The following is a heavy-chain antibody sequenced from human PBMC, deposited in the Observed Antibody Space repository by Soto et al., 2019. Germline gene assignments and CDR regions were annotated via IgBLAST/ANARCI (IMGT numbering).Heavy chain of an antibody. CDR1: GFTFSSYG. J-gene: IGHJ4*02. CDR3: AKDPTILNYDFWSGYYGRPLDY. CDR2: ISYDGSNK. Sequence: GGSLRLSCAASGFTFSSYGMHWVRQAPGKGLEWVAVISYDGSNKYYADSVKGRFTISRDNSKNTLYLQMNSLRAEDTAVYYCAKDPTILNYDFWSGYYGRPLDYWGQGTLVTVSS. D-gene: IGHD3-3*01. V-gene: IGHV3-30*18.